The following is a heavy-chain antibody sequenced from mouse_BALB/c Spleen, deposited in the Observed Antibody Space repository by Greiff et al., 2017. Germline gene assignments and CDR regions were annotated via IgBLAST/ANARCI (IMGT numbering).Heavy chain of an antibody. V-gene: IGHV2-9*02. D-gene: IGHD2-4*01. Sequence: VQLVESGPGLVAPSQSLSITCTVSGFSLTSYGVHWVRQPPGKGLEWLGVIWAGGSTNYNSALMSRLSISKDNSKSQVFLKMNSLQTDDTAMYYCARGDYDYDDAMDYWGQGTSVTVSS. CDR2: IWAGGST. CDR3: ARGDYDYDDAMDY. J-gene: IGHJ4*01. CDR1: GFSLTSYG.